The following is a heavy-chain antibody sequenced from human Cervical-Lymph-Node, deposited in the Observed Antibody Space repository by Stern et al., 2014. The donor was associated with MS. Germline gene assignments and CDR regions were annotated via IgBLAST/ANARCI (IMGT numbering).Heavy chain of an antibody. CDR2: ITTVGIT. CDR1: GFTVSRAY. Sequence: VQLVQSGGGVIQPGGSLRLSCTASGFTVSRAYMTWVRQAPGQGLEWVSLITTVGITFYTDSVKGRFTISRDDSKNAVYLHMTSLRAEDTAMYYCARDASSPERSDWWGQGTLVTVSS. CDR3: ARDASSPERSDW. V-gene: IGHV3-53*01. J-gene: IGHJ4*02. D-gene: IGHD1-1*01.